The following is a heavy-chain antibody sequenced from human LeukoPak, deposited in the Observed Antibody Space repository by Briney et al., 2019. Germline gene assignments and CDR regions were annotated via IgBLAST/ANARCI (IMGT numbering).Heavy chain of an antibody. CDR2: ISGSGGST. Sequence: QSGGSLRLSCAASGFTFSSYAMSWVRQAPGKGLEWVSAISGSGGSTYYADSVKGRFTVSRDNSNNTLYLQMNSLRAEDTAVYYCAKGNYYGSGSPYYYYGMDVWGQGTTVTVSS. D-gene: IGHD3-10*01. J-gene: IGHJ6*02. V-gene: IGHV3-23*01. CDR3: AKGNYYGSGSPYYYYGMDV. CDR1: GFTFSSYA.